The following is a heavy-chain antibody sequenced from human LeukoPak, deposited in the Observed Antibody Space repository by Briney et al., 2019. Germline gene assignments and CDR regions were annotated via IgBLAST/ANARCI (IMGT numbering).Heavy chain of an antibody. V-gene: IGHV3-7*01. J-gene: IGHJ4*02. CDR3: ARVSSLAVAGFFDY. D-gene: IGHD6-19*01. CDR1: GSTFSSFA. Sequence: GGSLRLSCAASGSTFSSFAMHWARQAPGKGLEWVANIKQDGSEKDYVDSVKGRFTISRDNAKNSLYLQMNSLRAEDTAVFYCARVSSLAVAGFFDYWGQGILVTVSS. CDR2: IKQDGSEK.